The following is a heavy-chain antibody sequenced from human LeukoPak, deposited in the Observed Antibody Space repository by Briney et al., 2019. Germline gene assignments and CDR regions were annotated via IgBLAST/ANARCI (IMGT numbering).Heavy chain of an antibody. CDR1: GFIFSDYA. Sequence: GGSLRLSCEASGFIFSDYAIHWVRQPPGKGPEWVGIISYHGKDKFYADSVKGRFTISRDNSKNTMYLQMNSLRAEDTAVYYCARDRYPNELFFDYWGQGTLVTVSS. CDR2: ISYHGKDK. J-gene: IGHJ4*02. D-gene: IGHD1-1*01. V-gene: IGHV3-30*04. CDR3: ARDRYPNELFFDY.